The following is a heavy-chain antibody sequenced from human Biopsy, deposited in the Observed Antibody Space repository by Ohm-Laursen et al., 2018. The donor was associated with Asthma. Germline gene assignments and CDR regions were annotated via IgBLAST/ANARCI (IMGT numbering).Heavy chain of an antibody. V-gene: IGHV1-18*01. CDR3: ARAVDYSHYYGIDV. D-gene: IGHD3-10*01. CDR1: GYTFNSAG. Sequence: ASVKVSCKTPGYTFNSAGITWVRQAPGQGLEWMGWISVYSGNTKVAQKLQDRVTMITDTSTSTAYMELRSLRSDDTAVYFCARAVDYSHYYGIDVWGQGTTVTVS. CDR2: ISVYSGNT. J-gene: IGHJ6*02.